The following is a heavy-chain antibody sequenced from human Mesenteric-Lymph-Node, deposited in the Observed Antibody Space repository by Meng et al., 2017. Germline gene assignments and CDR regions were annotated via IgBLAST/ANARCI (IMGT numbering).Heavy chain of an antibody. Sequence: QVQLQQWAAGVLKPSETLSLNCAVYGGSLTGYYWSWIRQPPGKGLEWIGEVSHGGGTNYNPSLKSRVTVSADTSKNQFFLNLRSVTAADTAVYYCARGGSTPMVLKYWGQGNLVTVSS. V-gene: IGHV4-34*01. J-gene: IGHJ4*02. CDR1: GGSLTGYY. CDR3: ARGGSTPMVLKY. D-gene: IGHD3-10*01. CDR2: VSHGGGT.